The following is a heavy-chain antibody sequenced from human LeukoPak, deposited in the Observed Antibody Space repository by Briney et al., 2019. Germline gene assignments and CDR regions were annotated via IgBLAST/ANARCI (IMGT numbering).Heavy chain of an antibody. V-gene: IGHV1-24*01. CDR1: GYTLTELS. J-gene: IGHJ4*02. Sequence: ASVKVSCKASGYTLTELSMHWVRQAPGKGLEWMGGFDPEDGETIYAQKFQGRVTMTEDTSTDTAYMELSSLRSEDTAVYYCATDEYYYDSSGYSPRPFDYWGQGTLVTVSS. D-gene: IGHD3-22*01. CDR3: ATDEYYYDSSGYSPRPFDY. CDR2: FDPEDGET.